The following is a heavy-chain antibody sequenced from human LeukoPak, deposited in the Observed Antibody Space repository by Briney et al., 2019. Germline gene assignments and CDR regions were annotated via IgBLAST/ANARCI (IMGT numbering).Heavy chain of an antibody. J-gene: IGHJ5*02. D-gene: IGHD6-19*01. V-gene: IGHV3-23*01. CDR2: ISGNGDST. CDR3: AKRYGTSGFNWFDP. CDR1: GFTFSSYA. Sequence: GGSLRLSCAASGFTFSSYALSWDRQAPGKGLEWVSTISGNGDSTYYADSVKGRFTISRDNSKNTLYLQMNSLRAEDTAVYYCAKRYGTSGFNWFDPWGQGTLVTVSS.